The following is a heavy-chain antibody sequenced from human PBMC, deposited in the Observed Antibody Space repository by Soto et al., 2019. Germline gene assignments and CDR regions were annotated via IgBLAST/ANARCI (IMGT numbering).Heavy chain of an antibody. D-gene: IGHD6-13*01. J-gene: IGHJ4*02. CDR2: MNPKNSDT. V-gene: IGHV1-2*02. CDR3: ARDGPGAGNDDFDY. Sequence: QVQLVQSGADVKKPGDSMRVSCKASAYTFTGYYIHWVRQAPGQGLEWMGWMNPKNSDTGYAPQCQGRVTMTRDTSINTAYMDLRRLTSDDTAIYYCARDGPGAGNDDFDYWGQGALVTVSS. CDR1: AYTFTGYY.